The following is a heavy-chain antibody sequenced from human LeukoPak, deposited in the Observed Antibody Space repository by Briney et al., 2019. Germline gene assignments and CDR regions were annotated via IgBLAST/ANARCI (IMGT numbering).Heavy chain of an antibody. D-gene: IGHD3-10*01. Sequence: GGSLRLSCAASGFSFSTYTMNWFRQAPGKGLEWVSAFSGSGSATYYSGSAKGRFTISRDNSKNTLYLQMNSLRPEDTAIYYCAREGYYGSGSPPSLYFDYWGQGTLVTVSS. V-gene: IGHV3-23*01. CDR1: GFSFSTYT. J-gene: IGHJ4*02. CDR3: AREGYYGSGSPPSLYFDY. CDR2: FSGSGSAT.